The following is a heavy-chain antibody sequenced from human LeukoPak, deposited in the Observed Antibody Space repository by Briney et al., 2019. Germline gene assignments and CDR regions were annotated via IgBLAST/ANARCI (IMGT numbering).Heavy chain of an antibody. J-gene: IGHJ4*02. CDR1: GGSFSGYY. CDR2: INHSGST. CDR3: ARVLAAAHY. Sequence: SETLSLTCAVYGGSFSGYYWSWIRQPPGKGLEWIGEINHSGSTNYNPSLKSRVTISVDTSKNQFSLKLSSVTAADTAVYYCARVLAAAHYWGQGTLVTVSS. V-gene: IGHV4-34*01. D-gene: IGHD6-13*01.